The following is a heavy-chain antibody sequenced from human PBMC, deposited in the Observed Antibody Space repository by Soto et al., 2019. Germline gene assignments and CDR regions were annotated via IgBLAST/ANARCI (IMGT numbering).Heavy chain of an antibody. CDR2: HYPSDSYT. D-gene: IGHD2-15*01. J-gene: IGHJ5*01. Sequence: GESLKISCKGSGYSFTSYWNSWVRQMPGKGLEGIGRHYPSDSYTNYSPPFQGHVTISADNSISTAYLQWSSLKASDTAMYYCARPATSSDHHWFGPWGRGSLVGVSS. CDR1: GYSFTSYW. V-gene: IGHV5-10-1*01. CDR3: ARPATSSDHHWFGP.